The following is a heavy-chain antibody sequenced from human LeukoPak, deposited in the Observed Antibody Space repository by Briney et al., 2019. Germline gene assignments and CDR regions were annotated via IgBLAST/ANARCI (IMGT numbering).Heavy chain of an antibody. J-gene: IGHJ4*02. Sequence: GGSLRLSCAASGFIFSDHTMNWVRQAPGKELVWVARIRGDGRATTYADSVKGRFTISRDDAKNTLYLQMNSLRAEDTAVYYCARITPRTGTYDPGDYWGQGTLVTVPS. CDR3: ARITPRTGTYDPGDY. D-gene: IGHD3-10*01. V-gene: IGHV3-74*01. CDR2: IRGDGRAT. CDR1: GFIFSDHT.